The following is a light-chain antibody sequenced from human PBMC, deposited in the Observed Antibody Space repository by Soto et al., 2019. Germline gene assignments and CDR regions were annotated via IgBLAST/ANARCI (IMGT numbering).Light chain of an antibody. CDR1: QSVLYSSNNKNY. V-gene: IGKV4-1*01. CDR2: WAS. J-gene: IGKJ1*01. CDR3: QKEYRTSRT. Sequence: DIVMTQSPDSLAVSLGERATINCKSSQSVLYSSNNKNYLTWYQQKPGQPPKLLIYWASTREARVPDRLSGSGSGTDFTLTVSRLQAEDVAVYYCQKEYRTSRTVGEGTKVDIK.